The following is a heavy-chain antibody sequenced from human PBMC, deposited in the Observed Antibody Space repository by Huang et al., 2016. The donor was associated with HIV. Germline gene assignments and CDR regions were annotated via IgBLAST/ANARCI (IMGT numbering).Heavy chain of an antibody. J-gene: IGHJ4*02. Sequence: VQLVQSGAEVKKPGESLKISCKGSGYSFSSYWIAWVRQMPGKGLEWRGIIFPDDCDTTYSPSFEGQVTISADKSIGTAYLQWSSLKASDTAMYYCARRFSSSSGYFDYWGQGSLVTVSS. CDR2: IFPDDCDT. V-gene: IGHV5-51*01. CDR3: ARRFSSSSGYFDY. CDR1: GYSFSSYW. D-gene: IGHD6-6*01.